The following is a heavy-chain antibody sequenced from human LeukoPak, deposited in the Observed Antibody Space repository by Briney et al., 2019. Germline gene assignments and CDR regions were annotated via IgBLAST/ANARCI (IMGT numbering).Heavy chain of an antibody. V-gene: IGHV4-59*01. CDR1: GGSISSYY. CDR3: ARGLTYYYGSGSSDEGWFDP. D-gene: IGHD3-10*01. Sequence: SETLSLTCTVSGGSISSYYWSWIRQPPGKGLEWVGYIYYSGSTNYNPSLKSRVTISVDTSKNQFSLKLSSVTAADTAVYYCARGLTYYYGSGSSDEGWFDPWGQGTLVTVSP. J-gene: IGHJ5*02. CDR2: IYYSGST.